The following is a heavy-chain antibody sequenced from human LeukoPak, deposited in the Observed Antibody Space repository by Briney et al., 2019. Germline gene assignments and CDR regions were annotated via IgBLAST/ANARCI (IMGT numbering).Heavy chain of an antibody. V-gene: IGHV4-59*01. CDR3: ARAPIMITFGGALPFDY. Sequence: SETLSLTCTVSGDSISSYYWSWIRQPPGKGLEWIGYIYYSGSTNYNPSLKSRVTISVDTSKNQFSLKLSSVTAADTAVYYCARAPIMITFGGALPFDYWGQGTLVTVSS. CDR1: GDSISSYY. D-gene: IGHD3-16*01. J-gene: IGHJ4*02. CDR2: IYYSGST.